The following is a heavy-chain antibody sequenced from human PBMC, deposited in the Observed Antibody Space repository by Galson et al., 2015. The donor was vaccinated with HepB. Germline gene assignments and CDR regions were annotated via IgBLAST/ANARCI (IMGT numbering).Heavy chain of an antibody. V-gene: IGHV3-53*01. Sequence: SLRLSCAASGFTVSSNYMSWVRQAPGKGLEWVSVIYSGGSTYYADSVKGRFTISRDNSKNTLYLQMNSLRAEDTAVYYCARDQTSIAAAGSYWYFDLWGRGTLVTVSS. CDR1: GFTVSSNY. J-gene: IGHJ2*01. CDR2: IYSGGST. D-gene: IGHD6-13*01. CDR3: ARDQTSIAAAGSYWYFDL.